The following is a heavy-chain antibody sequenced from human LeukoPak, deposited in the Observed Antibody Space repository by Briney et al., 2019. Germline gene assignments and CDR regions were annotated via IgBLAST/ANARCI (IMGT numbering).Heavy chain of an antibody. CDR2: IYSDGST. J-gene: IGHJ3*02. CDR3: ARSRCYSSGWCNGKDAFDI. CDR1: GDSIRGRTYS. V-gene: IGHV4-39*07. D-gene: IGHD6-19*01. Sequence: SETLSLTCTVSGDSIRGRTYSWGWIRQPPGKGLEWIGSIYSDGSTYSNPSSDPSLNSRVTISVDTSKNQFSLKLSSVTAADTAVYYCARSRCYSSGWCNGKDAFDIWGQGTMVTVSS.